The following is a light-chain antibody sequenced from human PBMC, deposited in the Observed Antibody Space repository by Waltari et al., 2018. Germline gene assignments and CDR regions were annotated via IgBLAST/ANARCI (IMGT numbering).Light chain of an antibody. Sequence: EIVLTQSPVTLSLSPGERAHLSCRASQSVSRYLAWYQQKPGQAPRLLIYDTFSRASGIPARFSGSGSGTDFTLTISSLEPEDFAVYYCLHRSNWPPLFTFGPGTKVDIK. CDR1: QSVSRY. CDR2: DTF. J-gene: IGKJ3*01. CDR3: LHRSNWPPLFT. V-gene: IGKV3-11*01.